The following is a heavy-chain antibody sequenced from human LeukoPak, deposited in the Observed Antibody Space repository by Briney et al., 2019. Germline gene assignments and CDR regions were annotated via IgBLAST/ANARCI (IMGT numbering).Heavy chain of an antibody. CDR3: AKDDIQLWYSAFDI. D-gene: IGHD5-18*01. CDR1: GFPFSSYW. V-gene: IGHV3-30*18. Sequence: GGSLRLSYVASGFPFSSYWMTWVRQAPGKGLEWVAVISYDGSNKYYADSVKGRFTISRDNSKNTLYLQMNSLRAEDTAVYYCAKDDIQLWYSAFDIWGQGTMVTVSS. J-gene: IGHJ3*02. CDR2: ISYDGSNK.